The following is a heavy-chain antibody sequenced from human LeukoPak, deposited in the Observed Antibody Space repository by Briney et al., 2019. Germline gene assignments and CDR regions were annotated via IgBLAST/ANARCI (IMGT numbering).Heavy chain of an antibody. CDR3: ARASAI. Sequence: SETLSLTCAVYGGSFSGYYWSWIRQPPGKGLEWIGEINHGGSTNYNPSLKSRVTISVDTSKNQFSLKLSSVTAADTAVYYCARASAIWGQGTMVTVSS. V-gene: IGHV4-34*01. J-gene: IGHJ3*02. CDR2: INHGGST. CDR1: GGSFSGYY.